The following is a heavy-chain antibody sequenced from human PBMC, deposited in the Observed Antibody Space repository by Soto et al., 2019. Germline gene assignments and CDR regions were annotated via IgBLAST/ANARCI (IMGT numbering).Heavy chain of an antibody. V-gene: IGHV4-59*12. D-gene: IGHD1-1*01. J-gene: IGHJ6*03. CDR2: IYYSGST. Sequence: SETLSLTCTVSGGSISSYYWSWIRQPPGKGLEWIGYIYYSGSTNYNPSLKSRVTISVGTSKNQFSLKLSSVTAADTAVYYCARDYVSGDYYYYYMDVWGKGTTVTVSS. CDR3: ARDYVSGDYYYYYMDV. CDR1: GGSISSYY.